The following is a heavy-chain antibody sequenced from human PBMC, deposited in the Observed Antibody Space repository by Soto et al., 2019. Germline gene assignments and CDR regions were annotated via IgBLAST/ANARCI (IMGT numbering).Heavy chain of an antibody. CDR1: GYTFTTSA. V-gene: IGHV1-3*01. Sequence: QVQLVQSGAEVKKPGASVKVSCKASGYTFTTSAMHWVRQAPGQRLEWMGWINAATGNTKYSQKFQGRVTISRDTSATTAFMELSSLRSEDTAVYYCARDNNWSDTWGQGTLVTVSS. CDR2: INAATGNT. CDR3: ARDNNWSDT. J-gene: IGHJ5*02.